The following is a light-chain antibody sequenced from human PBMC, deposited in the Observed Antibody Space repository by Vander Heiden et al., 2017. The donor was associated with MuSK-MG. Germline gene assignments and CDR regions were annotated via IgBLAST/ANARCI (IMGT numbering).Light chain of an antibody. J-gene: IGLJ2*01. V-gene: IGLV2-14*01. Sequence: QSALTQPAPGSGSPGQSTTISCTGTSSDVGGYNYVAWYQQHPGKAPKLMIYEVSNRPSGVSNRFSGSKSGNTASLTISGLQAEDEADYYCSSYTSSSTLVVFGGGTKLTVL. CDR3: SSYTSSSTLVV. CDR2: EVS. CDR1: SSDVGGYNY.